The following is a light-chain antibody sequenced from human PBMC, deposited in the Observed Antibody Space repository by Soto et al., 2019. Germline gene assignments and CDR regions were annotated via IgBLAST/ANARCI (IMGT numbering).Light chain of an antibody. Sequence: DIQMTQSPSSLSASVGDRVTITCQASQDISSSLNWYQQRPGKAPNLLIYDASNLETGLPSRISGSGSGTHFTLTISSXQPEDIATYQCQQYNNLPLTFGGGIKVDIK. CDR1: QDISSS. CDR3: QQYNNLPLT. CDR2: DAS. J-gene: IGKJ4*02. V-gene: IGKV1-33*01.